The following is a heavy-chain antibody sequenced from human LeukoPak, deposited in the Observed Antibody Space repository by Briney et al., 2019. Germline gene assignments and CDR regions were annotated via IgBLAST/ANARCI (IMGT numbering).Heavy chain of an antibody. CDR1: GGSFSNYF. V-gene: IGHV4-34*01. J-gene: IGHJ4*02. CDR3: ALPTTTVTTRTLDY. CDR2: ISLSGTI. Sequence: SETLSLTCTVSGGSFSNYFWTWIRQPPGKGLEWIGEISLSGTIKYNPSLKSRVTISVDTSKNQFSLKLSTVTAADTAVYYCALPTTTVTTRTLDYWGQGALVIVSS. D-gene: IGHD4-17*01.